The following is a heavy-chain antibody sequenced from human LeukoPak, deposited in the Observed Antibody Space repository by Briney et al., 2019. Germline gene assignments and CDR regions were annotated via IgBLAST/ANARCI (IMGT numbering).Heavy chain of an antibody. Sequence: KSSETLSLTCAVSGGSISSSNWWNWVRQTPGKGLEWIGEIYHRGNTHYNPSLKSRVTISVDTSKNQFSLKLSSVTAADTAVYYCARSVGVAATNDYWGQGTLVTVSS. D-gene: IGHD2-15*01. CDR2: IYHRGNT. J-gene: IGHJ4*02. CDR1: GGSISSSNW. CDR3: ARSVGVAATNDY. V-gene: IGHV4-4*02.